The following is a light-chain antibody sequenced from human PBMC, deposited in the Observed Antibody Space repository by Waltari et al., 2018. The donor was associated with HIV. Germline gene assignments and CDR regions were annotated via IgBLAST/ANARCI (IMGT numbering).Light chain of an antibody. Sequence: IQITESPSSLSASVGGRVPLTCRASQRISSNLNWCQQKPGKPPNLLIYAASNVQSGVPPRCSGSGSGTDDTLTISSRQAAEVATEYCQQTYSTPYTFGQGTKLEIK. V-gene: IGKV1-39*01. CDR1: QRISSN. CDR3: QQTYSTPYT. J-gene: IGKJ2*01. CDR2: AAS.